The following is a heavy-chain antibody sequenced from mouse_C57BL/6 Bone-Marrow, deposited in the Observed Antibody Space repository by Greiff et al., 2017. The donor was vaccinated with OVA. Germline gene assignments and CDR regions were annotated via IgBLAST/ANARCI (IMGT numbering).Heavy chain of an antibody. V-gene: IGHV5-16*01. CDR2: INYDGSST. J-gene: IGHJ1*03. Sequence: DVKLVESEGGLVQPGSSMKLSCTASGFTFSDYYMAWVRQVPEKGLEWVANINYDGSSTYYLDSLKSRFIISRDNAKNILYLQMSSLKSDDTATDYCARDNWDWYFDVWGTGTTVTVSS. CDR1: GFTFSDYY. D-gene: IGHD4-1*01. CDR3: ARDNWDWYFDV.